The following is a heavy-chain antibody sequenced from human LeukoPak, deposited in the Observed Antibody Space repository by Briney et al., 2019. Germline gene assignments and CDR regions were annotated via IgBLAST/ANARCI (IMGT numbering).Heavy chain of an antibody. V-gene: IGHV3-66*02. CDR3: ARHGDLTAYYGIYYSEF. D-gene: IGHD3-9*01. CDR1: GFTVSSNY. J-gene: IGHJ4*02. Sequence: PGGSLRLSCAASGFTVSSNYMSWVRQAPGKGLEWVSVIYSGGSAYYADSVKGRFTISRDNSKNTLYLQMNSLRAEDTAVYYCARHGDLTAYYGIYYSEFWGQGTLVTVSS. CDR2: IYSGGSA.